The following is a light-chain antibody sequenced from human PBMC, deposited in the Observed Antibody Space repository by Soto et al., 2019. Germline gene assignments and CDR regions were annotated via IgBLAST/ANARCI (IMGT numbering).Light chain of an antibody. CDR3: QQYMAYPIT. V-gene: IGKV1-16*01. Sequence: DLQMTQSPSSLSASVGDRVTITCRANQDISNYLVWLQQKPGKAPESLIYAISTLESGVPSRFSGSGSGSEFTLTISGLQPEDFGTYYCQQYMAYPITFGQGTRLDIK. CDR2: AIS. CDR1: QDISNY. J-gene: IGKJ5*01.